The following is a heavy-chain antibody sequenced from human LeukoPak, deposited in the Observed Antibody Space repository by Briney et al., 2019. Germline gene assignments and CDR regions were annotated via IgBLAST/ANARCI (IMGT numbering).Heavy chain of an antibody. J-gene: IGHJ4*02. D-gene: IGHD1-26*01. Sequence: GGSLRLSCEVSGSTFSNYWMSWIRQVPGKGLEWLACIKGDGSERHYVDSVRGRFTVSRDNSKNTLYLQMNSLRAEDTAVYYCAKPYQVGPPNYINYWGQGTLVTVSS. V-gene: IGHV3-7*03. CDR1: GSTFSNYW. CDR2: IKGDGSER. CDR3: AKPYQVGPPNYINY.